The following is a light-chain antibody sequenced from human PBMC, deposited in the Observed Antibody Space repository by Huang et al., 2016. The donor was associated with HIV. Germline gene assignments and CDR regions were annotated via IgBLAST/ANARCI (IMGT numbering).Light chain of an antibody. CDR1: HIIKTN. J-gene: IGKJ2*01. V-gene: IGKV3-15*01. CDR3: QEYNNWPPYA. Sequence: ETLMTQSPATLSVSPGERATLSCRASHIIKTNLAWYQQQPGQAPRLLIYGASTRATDIPDRFSGSGSETDFTLTISSLQSEDFAIYYCQEYNNWPPYAFGQGTKLEIK. CDR2: GAS.